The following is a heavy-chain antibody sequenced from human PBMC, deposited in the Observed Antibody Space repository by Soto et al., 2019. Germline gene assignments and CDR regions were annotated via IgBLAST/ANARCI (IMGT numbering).Heavy chain of an antibody. CDR1: GGSVSSNSYS. J-gene: IGHJ3*02. V-gene: IGHV4-39*01. CDR2: IYSTDKT. CDR3: ARDVDDAFDI. Sequence: SETLSLTCTVSGGSVSSNSYSWGWIRQSPGKGLEWIATIYSTDKTYYNPSLLSRVTISVDTSMNELSLRLSSVTAADTAVYYCARDVDDAFDIWGQGTMVTVSS.